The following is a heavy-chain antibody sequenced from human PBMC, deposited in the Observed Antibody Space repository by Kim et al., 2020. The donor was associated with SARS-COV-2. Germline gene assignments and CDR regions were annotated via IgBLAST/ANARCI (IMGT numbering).Heavy chain of an antibody. V-gene: IGHV3-72*01. J-gene: IGHJ4*02. Sequence: GGSLRLSCAASGFSFSDHHMDWVRQAPGKGLAWVGRARNKGSSYSTEYAASVKGRFTVSRDDSEKSVYLQMNSLETEDTAVYYCARVIPEDGYSYGIWGQGTLVTVSS. CDR1: GFSFSDHH. CDR2: ARNKGSSYST. CDR3: ARVIPEDGYSYGI. D-gene: IGHD5-12*01.